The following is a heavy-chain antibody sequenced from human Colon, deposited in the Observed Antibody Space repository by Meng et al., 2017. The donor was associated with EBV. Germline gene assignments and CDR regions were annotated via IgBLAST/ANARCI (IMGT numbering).Heavy chain of an antibody. Sequence: QVVLPQLGAGLLKPWETRSLTCTVNGGSFGGYVWSWVRQPPGKGMEWIGEVSHPGSANYNPSLKSRVTISVDASEKQFSLRLTSVTAADSAVYYCARVPTTGYKDHWGQGTLVTVSS. J-gene: IGHJ4*02. D-gene: IGHD3-9*01. V-gene: IGHV4-34*01. CDR2: VSHPGSA. CDR3: ARVPTTGYKDH. CDR1: GGSFGGYV.